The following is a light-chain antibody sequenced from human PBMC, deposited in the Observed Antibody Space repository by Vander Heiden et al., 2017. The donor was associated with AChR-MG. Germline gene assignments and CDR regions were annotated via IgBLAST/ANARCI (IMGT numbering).Light chain of an antibody. CDR2: GAS. V-gene: IGKV3-20*01. CDR1: NSVSSNN. J-gene: IGKJ2*01. Sequence: EIVLTQSTGTLSLSPGERATLSSRARNSVSSNNRAWYQQRPGQAPRLLIFGASSRAAGIPDRFSRSGSGADFTLTISRLEPEDSAIYYCQQYCSSQYTFGPGTKLEIK. CDR3: QQYCSSQYT.